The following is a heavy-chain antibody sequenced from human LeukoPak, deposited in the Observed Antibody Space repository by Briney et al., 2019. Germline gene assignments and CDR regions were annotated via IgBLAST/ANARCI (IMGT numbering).Heavy chain of an antibody. V-gene: IGHV1-18*01. CDR2: ISAYNGNI. CDR3: ARGYRLTRQPNDAFDI. CDR1: GYTFTSYG. Sequence: ASVKVSCKASGYTFTSYGISWVRQAPGQGLEWMGWISAYNGNINYAQKLQGRVTMTTDTSTSTAYMELRSLRSDDTAVYYCARGYRLTRQPNDAFDIWGQGTMVTVSS. J-gene: IGHJ3*02. D-gene: IGHD5-18*01.